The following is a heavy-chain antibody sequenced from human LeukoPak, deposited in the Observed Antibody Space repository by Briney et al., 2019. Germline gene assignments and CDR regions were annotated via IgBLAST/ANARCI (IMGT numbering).Heavy chain of an antibody. J-gene: IGHJ4*02. D-gene: IGHD5-18*01. CDR1: GGSISSSSYY. CDR2: IYYSGST. CDR3: ARAPRGYSYGAFDY. Sequence: PSETLSLTCTVSGGSISSSSYYWGWIRQPPGKGLEWIGSIYYSGSTYYNPSLKSRVTISVDTSKNQFSLKLSSVTAADTAVYYCARAPRGYSYGAFDYWGQGTLVTVSS. V-gene: IGHV4-39*01.